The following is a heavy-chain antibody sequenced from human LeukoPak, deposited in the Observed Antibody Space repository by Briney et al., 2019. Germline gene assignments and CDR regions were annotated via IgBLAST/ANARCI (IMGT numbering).Heavy chain of an antibody. Sequence: ASVKVSCKASGYTFTGYYMHWVRQAPGQGLEWMGWINPNSGGTNYAQKFQGRVTMTRDTSISTAYMELSRLRSDDTAVYYCARDSWFGEKARDYWGQGTLVTVSS. V-gene: IGHV1-2*02. CDR3: ARDSWFGEKARDY. CDR2: INPNSGGT. CDR1: GYTFTGYY. J-gene: IGHJ4*02. D-gene: IGHD3-10*01.